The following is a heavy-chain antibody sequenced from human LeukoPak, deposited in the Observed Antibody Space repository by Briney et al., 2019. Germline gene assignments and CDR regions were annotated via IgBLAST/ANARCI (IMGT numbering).Heavy chain of an antibody. D-gene: IGHD1-26*01. J-gene: IGHJ4*02. CDR3: ARGYSGSYHRY. Sequence: SETLSLTCTVSGGSISSYYWSWIRQPPGKGLEWIGYVSYSGSTNYNASLNSRVTISVDTSKNQFSLELSSVTAADTAVYYCARGYSGSYHRYWGQGTLVTLSS. V-gene: IGHV4-59*01. CDR1: GGSISSYY. CDR2: VSYSGST.